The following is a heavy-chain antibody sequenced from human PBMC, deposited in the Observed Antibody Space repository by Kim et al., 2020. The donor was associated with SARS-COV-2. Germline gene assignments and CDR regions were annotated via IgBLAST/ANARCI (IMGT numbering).Heavy chain of an antibody. CDR2: IYSGGST. CDR1: GFTVSSNY. CDR3: ARDGGYCTNGVCYRIGESEFAFDI. J-gene: IGHJ3*02. D-gene: IGHD2-8*01. V-gene: IGHV3-53*01. Sequence: GSLRLSCAASGFTVSSNYMSWVRQAPGKGLEWVSVIYSGGSTYYADSVKGRFTISRDNSKNTLYLQMNSLRAEDTAVYYCARDGGYCTNGVCYRIGESEFAFDIWGQGTMVTVSS.